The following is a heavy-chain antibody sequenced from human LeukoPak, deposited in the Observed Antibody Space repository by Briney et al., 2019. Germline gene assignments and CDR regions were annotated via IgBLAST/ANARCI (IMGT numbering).Heavy chain of an antibody. Sequence: SETLSLTCTFSGGSISSYYWSWIRQPPGKGLEWIGYIYYRGSTNYNPSLKSRVTISVDTSKNQFSLRLSSVTAADTAVYYCATGSHYFDYWGQGTLVTVSS. J-gene: IGHJ4*02. D-gene: IGHD1-26*01. V-gene: IGHV4-59*08. CDR1: GGSISSYY. CDR3: ATGSHYFDY. CDR2: IYYRGST.